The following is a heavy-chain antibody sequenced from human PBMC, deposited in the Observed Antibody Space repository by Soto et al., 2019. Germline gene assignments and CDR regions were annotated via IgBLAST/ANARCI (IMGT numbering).Heavy chain of an antibody. V-gene: IGHV1-2*02. CDR1: GYTFTGYY. J-gene: IGHJ5*02. Sequence: ASVKVSCKASGYTFTGYYMHWVRQAPGQGLEWMGWINPNSGGTNYAQKFQGRVTMTRDTSISTAYMELSSLRSEDTAVYYCARELRITMIVAPFDPWGQGTLVTVSS. D-gene: IGHD3-22*01. CDR2: INPNSGGT. CDR3: ARELRITMIVAPFDP.